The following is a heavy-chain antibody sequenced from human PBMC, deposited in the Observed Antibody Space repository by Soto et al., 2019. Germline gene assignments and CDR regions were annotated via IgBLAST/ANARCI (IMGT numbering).Heavy chain of an antibody. J-gene: IGHJ3*02. Sequence: QVQLVQSGAEVKKPGASVKVSCKASGYTFTSYAMHWVRQAPGQRLEWMGWINAGNGYTNYAQKLQGRVTMTTDTSTSTPYMELRSLRSDDTAVYYCARKGVGWELLRDWAFDIWGQGTMVTVSS. CDR3: ARKGVGWELLRDWAFDI. V-gene: IGHV1-3*01. D-gene: IGHD1-26*01. CDR2: INAGNGYT. CDR1: GYTFTSYA.